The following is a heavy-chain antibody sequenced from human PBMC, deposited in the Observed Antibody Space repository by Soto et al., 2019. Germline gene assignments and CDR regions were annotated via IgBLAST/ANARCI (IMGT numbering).Heavy chain of an antibody. CDR3: AHCPPFAVYNLEY. J-gene: IGHJ4*02. Sequence: SGPTLVNPTQTLTLTCNFSGFSLTTGGAGVAWVRQPPGKALEWLTLIYWNGETRTSPSPENSLTVTKDASTNQLALTKTNMGPVNTATYYRAHCPPFAVYNLEYLGQGIRVTASS. CDR1: GFSLTTGGAG. CDR2: IYWNGET. V-gene: IGHV2-5*01. D-gene: IGHD1-20*01.